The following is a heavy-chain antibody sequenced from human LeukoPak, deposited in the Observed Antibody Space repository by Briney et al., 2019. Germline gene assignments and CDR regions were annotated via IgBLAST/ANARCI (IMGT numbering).Heavy chain of an antibody. CDR2: ISAYNGNT. V-gene: IGHV1-18*01. Sequence: ASVTVSCKASGYTFTSYGISWVRQAPGQGLEWMGWISAYNGNTNYAQKLQGRVTMTTDTSTSTAYMELRSLRSVDTAVYYCASPRGVGATLDYWGQGTLVTVSS. CDR1: GYTFTSYG. CDR3: ASPRGVGATLDY. J-gene: IGHJ4*02. D-gene: IGHD1-26*01.